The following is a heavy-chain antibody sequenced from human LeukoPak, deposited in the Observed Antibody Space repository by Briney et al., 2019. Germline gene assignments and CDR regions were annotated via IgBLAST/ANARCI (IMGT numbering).Heavy chain of an antibody. CDR2: ISSNGGST. J-gene: IGHJ4*02. CDR3: VKDGAAAGTLFLFGY. CDR1: GFTFSSYA. D-gene: IGHD6-13*01. V-gene: IGHV3-64D*09. Sequence: GGSLRLSCSAPGFTFSSYAMHWVRQAPGKGLEYVSAISSNGGSTYYADSVKGRFTISRDNSKNTLYLQMSSLRAEDTAVYYCVKDGAAAGTLFLFGYWGQGTLVTVSS.